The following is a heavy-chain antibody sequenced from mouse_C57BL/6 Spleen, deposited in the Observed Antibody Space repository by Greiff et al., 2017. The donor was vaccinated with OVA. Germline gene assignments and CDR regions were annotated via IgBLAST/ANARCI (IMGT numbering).Heavy chain of an antibody. CDR2: INPYNGGT. Sequence: EVQLQQSGPVLVKPGASVKMSCKASGYTFTDYYMNWVKQSHGKSLEWIGVINPYNGGTSYNQKFKGKATLTVDKSSSTAYMELNSLTSEDSAVYYCARSPADYYAMDYWGQGTSVTVSS. CDR1: GYTFTDYY. V-gene: IGHV1-19*01. CDR3: ARSPADYYAMDY. J-gene: IGHJ4*01.